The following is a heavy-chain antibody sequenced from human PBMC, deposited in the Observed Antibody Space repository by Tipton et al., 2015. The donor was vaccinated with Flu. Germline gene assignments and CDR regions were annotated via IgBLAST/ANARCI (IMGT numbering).Heavy chain of an antibody. D-gene: IGHD2-8*01. Sequence: TLSLTCDVSGYSISTDYDWGWIRQPPEKGLEWIGSIHHNGATYYNPSLKSRVTMSVDTSRNQFSLKLTSVTAADTAVYYCARSVLSFNYYGMDVWGQGTTVTVSS. J-gene: IGHJ6*02. CDR3: ARSVLSFNYYGMDV. V-gene: IGHV4-38-2*01. CDR1: GYSISTDYD. CDR2: IHHNGAT.